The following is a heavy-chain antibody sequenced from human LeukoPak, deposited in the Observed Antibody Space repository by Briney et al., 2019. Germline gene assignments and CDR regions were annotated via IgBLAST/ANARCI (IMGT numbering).Heavy chain of an antibody. J-gene: IGHJ4*02. Sequence: SETLSLTCTVSGGSISSSSYYWGWIRQPPGKGLEWIGSIYYSGSTYYNPSLKSRVTISVDTSKNQFSLKLSSVTAADTAVYYCAAPRRGSGPLDYWGQGTLVTVSS. CDR3: AAPRRGSGPLDY. CDR2: IYYSGST. CDR1: GGSISSSSYY. D-gene: IGHD3-10*01. V-gene: IGHV4-39*01.